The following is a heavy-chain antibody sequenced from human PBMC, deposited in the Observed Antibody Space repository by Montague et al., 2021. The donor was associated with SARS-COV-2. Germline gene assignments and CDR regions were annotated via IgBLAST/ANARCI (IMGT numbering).Heavy chain of an antibody. J-gene: IGHJ4*02. V-gene: IGHV6-1*01. Sequence: CAISGDSVSSIIATWNWIKQSPSRGLEWLGRTYYMSKWYNDYAESVKSRITIDPDTSKHQFSLHLNSVTPEDTAVYYCARIPVGSKYYFDFWGQGTLVTVSS. CDR2: TYYMSKWYN. CDR1: GDSVSSIIAT. D-gene: IGHD2-2*01. CDR3: ARIPVGSKYYFDF.